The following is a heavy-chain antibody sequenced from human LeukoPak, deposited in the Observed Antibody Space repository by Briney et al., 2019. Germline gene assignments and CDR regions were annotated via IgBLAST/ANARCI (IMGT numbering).Heavy chain of an antibody. Sequence: GASVKVSCKASGGTFSSYAISWVRQAPGQGLEWMGGIIPIFGTANYAQKFQGRVTITADESTSTAYMELSSLRSEYTAVYYCEHSGSYVSYWGQGTLVTVSS. D-gene: IGHD1-26*01. CDR1: GGTFSSYA. CDR2: IIPIFGTA. CDR3: EHSGSYVSY. J-gene: IGHJ4*02. V-gene: IGHV1-69*13.